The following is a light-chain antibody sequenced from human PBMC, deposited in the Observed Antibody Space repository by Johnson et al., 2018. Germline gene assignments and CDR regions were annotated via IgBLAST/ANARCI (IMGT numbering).Light chain of an antibody. Sequence: QSVLTQPPSVSAAPGQKVTISCSGSSSNIGNNYVSWYQQLPGTAPKLLIYENNKRPSGIPDRFSGSKSGTSATLGITGLQTGDEADNCCGTWDSSLSAGNVFGTGPMVTVL. CDR1: SSNIGNNY. CDR3: GTWDSSLSAGNV. CDR2: ENN. V-gene: IGLV1-51*02. J-gene: IGLJ1*01.